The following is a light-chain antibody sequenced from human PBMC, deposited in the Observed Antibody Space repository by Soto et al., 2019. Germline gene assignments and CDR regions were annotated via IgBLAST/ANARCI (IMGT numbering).Light chain of an antibody. J-gene: IGKJ2*01. CDR1: QSVSSNY. CDR3: QQYGSAPMYT. V-gene: IGKV3-20*01. Sequence: EIVLTQSPATLSLSPGERATLSCRASQSVSSNYLAWYQHKPGQAPRFLIYGASSRASGIPDRFSGAGSGTDFTLTISRLEPEDFAVYYCQQYGSAPMYTFGQGNRLEIK. CDR2: GAS.